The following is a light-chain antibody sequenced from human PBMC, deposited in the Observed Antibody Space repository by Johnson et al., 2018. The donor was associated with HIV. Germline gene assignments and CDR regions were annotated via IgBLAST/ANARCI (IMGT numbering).Light chain of an antibody. Sequence: QSALTQPPSVSAAPGQKVTISCSGSSSNIGNNYVSWYQQLPGTAPKLLIYENNKRPSGIPDRFYGSKSGTSATLGITGLQTGAEADYYCGTWDSSLSSYVFGTGTKVTVL. CDR3: GTWDSSLSSYV. V-gene: IGLV1-51*02. CDR1: SSNIGNNY. J-gene: IGLJ1*01. CDR2: ENN.